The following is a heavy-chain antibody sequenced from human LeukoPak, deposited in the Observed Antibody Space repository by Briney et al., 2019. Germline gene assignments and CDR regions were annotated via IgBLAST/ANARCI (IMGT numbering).Heavy chain of an antibody. V-gene: IGHV3-23*01. CDR3: AKDGGRGGSGSYYYYYYYMDV. Sequence: GGSLRLSCAASGFTFSSYAMSWVRQAPGKGLEWVSAISGSGGSTYYADSVKGRFTISRDNSKNTLYLQMNSLRAEDTAVYYCAKDGGRGGSGSYYYYYYYMDVWGKGTTVTISS. CDR2: ISGSGGST. J-gene: IGHJ6*03. CDR1: GFTFSSYA. D-gene: IGHD3-10*01.